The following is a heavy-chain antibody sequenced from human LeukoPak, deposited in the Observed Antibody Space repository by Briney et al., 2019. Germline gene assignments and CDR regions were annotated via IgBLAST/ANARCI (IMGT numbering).Heavy chain of an antibody. CDR3: ARGASWFDP. Sequence: GGSLRLSCAASGFTFSSYWMTWVRQAPGKGLEWVSYISSSGSTIYYADSVKGRFTISRDNAKNTLYLQMNSLRAEDTAVYYCARGASWFDPWGQGTLVTVSS. CDR2: ISSSGSTI. CDR1: GFTFSSYW. J-gene: IGHJ5*02. D-gene: IGHD5-12*01. V-gene: IGHV3-48*04.